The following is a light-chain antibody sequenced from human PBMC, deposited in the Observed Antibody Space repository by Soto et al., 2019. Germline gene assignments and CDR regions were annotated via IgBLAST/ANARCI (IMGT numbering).Light chain of an antibody. V-gene: IGKV3-20*01. CDR3: HQYGSSPRT. CDR2: GAS. J-gene: IGKJ1*01. Sequence: EIVLTQSPGTLSLSLGERATLSCRASQSVSSSYLAWYQQKPGEAPRLLIYGASSRATGIPDRFSGSGSGTDFTLTISRLEPEDFAVYYCHQYGSSPRTFGQGTKVEIK. CDR1: QSVSSSY.